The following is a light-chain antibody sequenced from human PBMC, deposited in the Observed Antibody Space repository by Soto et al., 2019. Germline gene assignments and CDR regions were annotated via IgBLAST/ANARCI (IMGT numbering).Light chain of an antibody. Sequence: DIQMTQSPSSLSASVGDRVTITCRASQSIDNWLVWYQQQPVKAPQLLIFMASTFTSGVTSRFSGSGFGTQFTLTISSLQPDEFATYYCQQYNSYSEYTFGQGTKLEIK. CDR3: QQYNSYSEYT. CDR1: QSIDNW. J-gene: IGKJ2*01. CDR2: MAS. V-gene: IGKV1-5*03.